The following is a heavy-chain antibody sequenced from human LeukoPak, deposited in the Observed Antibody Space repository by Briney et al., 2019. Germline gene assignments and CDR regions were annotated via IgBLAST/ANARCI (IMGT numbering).Heavy chain of an antibody. CDR3: AKGIKYYYDSSGIDY. Sequence: GGSLRLSCAASGFTFDDYAMHWVRQAPGKGLEWVSGISWNSGSIGYADSVKGRFTISRDNAKNSLYLQMNSLRAEDMALYYCAKGIKYYYDSSGIDYWGQGTLVTVSS. CDR1: GFTFDDYA. D-gene: IGHD3-22*01. V-gene: IGHV3-9*03. CDR2: ISWNSGSI. J-gene: IGHJ4*02.